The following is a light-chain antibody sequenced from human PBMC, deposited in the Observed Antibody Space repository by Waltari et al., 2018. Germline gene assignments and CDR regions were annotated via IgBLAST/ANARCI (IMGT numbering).Light chain of an antibody. CDR2: GVN. J-gene: IGLJ2*01. CDR3: QSYDPSLSVV. CDR1: GSNIGAGYD. V-gene: IGLV1-40*01. Sequence: QSVLTQPPSVSGAPGQRVAISCPGSGSNIGAGYDVHWYHPHPGKAPKLLIYGVNNRPLGVPDRFSGSQFGTSASLAITGLQAEDEADYYCQSYDPSLSVVFGGGTKLTVL.